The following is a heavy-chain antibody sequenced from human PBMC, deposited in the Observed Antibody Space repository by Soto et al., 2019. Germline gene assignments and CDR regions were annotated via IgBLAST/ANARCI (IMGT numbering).Heavy chain of an antibody. Sequence: PGGSLRLSCVGSGYIFSDYSMNWVRQAPGKGLEWVSYISSSGSVKYYADSAKGRFTVSRDNAKNSLSLQMNSLRDEDSAVYYCAREAASGSDVWGQGTLVTVSS. D-gene: IGHD3-3*01. J-gene: IGHJ4*02. V-gene: IGHV3-48*02. CDR2: ISSSGSVK. CDR3: AREAASGSDV. CDR1: GYIFSDYS.